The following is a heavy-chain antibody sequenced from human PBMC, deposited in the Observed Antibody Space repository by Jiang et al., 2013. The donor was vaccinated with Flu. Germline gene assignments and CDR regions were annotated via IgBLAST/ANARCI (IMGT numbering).Heavy chain of an antibody. CDR3: ARSLTVTIFGVYYGMDV. Sequence: SGAEVKKPGASVKVSCKASGYTFTSYAMHWVRQAPGQRLEWMGRINAGNGNTKYSQKFQGRVTITRDTSASTAYMELSSLRSEDTAVYYCARSLTVTIFGVYYGMDVWGQGTTVTVSS. CDR1: GYTFTSYA. D-gene: IGHD3-3*01. J-gene: IGHJ6*02. CDR2: INAGNGNT. V-gene: IGHV1-3*01.